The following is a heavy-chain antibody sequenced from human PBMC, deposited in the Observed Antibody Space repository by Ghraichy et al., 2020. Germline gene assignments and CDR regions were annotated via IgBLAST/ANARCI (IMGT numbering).Heavy chain of an antibody. CDR1: GGSISSYY. V-gene: IGHV4-59*01. CDR3: ARDTSLDAFDI. J-gene: IGHJ3*02. D-gene: IGHD2-2*01. Sequence: GSLRLSCTVSGGSISSYYWSWIRQPPGKGLEWIGYIYYSGSTNYNPSLKSRVTISVDTSKNQFSLKLSSVTAADTAVYYCARDTSLDAFDIWGQGTMVTVSS. CDR2: IYYSGST.